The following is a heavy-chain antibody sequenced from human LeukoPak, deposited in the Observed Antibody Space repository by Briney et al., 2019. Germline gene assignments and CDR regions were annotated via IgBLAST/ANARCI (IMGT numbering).Heavy chain of an antibody. CDR2: ISSSGSTI. CDR3: ARGIITIFGVVHDPWYYMDV. Sequence: GGSLRLSCAASGFTFSSYEMNWVRQAPGKGLEWVSYISSSGSTIYYADSVKGRFTISRDNAKNSLYLQMNSLRAGDTAVYYCARGIITIFGVVHDPWYYMDVWGKGTTVTVSS. J-gene: IGHJ6*03. D-gene: IGHD3-3*01. CDR1: GFTFSSYE. V-gene: IGHV3-48*03.